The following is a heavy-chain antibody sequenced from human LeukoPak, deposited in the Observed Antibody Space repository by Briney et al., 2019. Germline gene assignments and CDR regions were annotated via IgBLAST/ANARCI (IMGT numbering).Heavy chain of an antibody. J-gene: IGHJ4*02. CDR1: GFTFSNYA. Sequence: GGSLRLSCAASGFTFSNYAMNWVRQAPGRGLEWVSAISGIGGSAYYADSVKGGFTISRDNSKNTLYLQMNSLRAEDTAVYYCAKDLAGSGSYSFDYWGQGTLVTVSS. V-gene: IGHV3-23*01. CDR2: ISGIGGSA. D-gene: IGHD1-26*01. CDR3: AKDLAGSGSYSFDY.